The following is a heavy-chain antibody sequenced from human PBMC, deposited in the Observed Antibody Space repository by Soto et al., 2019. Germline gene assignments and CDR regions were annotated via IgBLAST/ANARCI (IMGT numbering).Heavy chain of an antibody. J-gene: IGHJ4*02. CDR3: ASRTVVGATYPIDY. V-gene: IGHV3-30-3*01. CDR2: ISYDGSNK. D-gene: IGHD1-26*01. Sequence: GGSLRLSCAASGFTFSSYAMHWVRQAPGKGLEWVAVISYDGSNKYYADSVKGRFTISRDNSKNTLYLQMNSLRAEDTAVYYCASRTVVGATYPIDYWGQGTLVTVSS. CDR1: GFTFSSYA.